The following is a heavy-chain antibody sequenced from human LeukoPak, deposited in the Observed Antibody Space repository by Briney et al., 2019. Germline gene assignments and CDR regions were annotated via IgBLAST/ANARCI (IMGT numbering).Heavy chain of an antibody. CDR2: IWYDGSNK. D-gene: IGHD5/OR15-5a*01. V-gene: IGHV3-33*01. Sequence: PGGSLRLSCAASGFTFSSYSMHWVRQAPGKGLEWVAVIWYDGSNKYYADSVKGRFTISRDNSKSTLYLQMNSLRAEDTAVYYCARLRGVYDAFDIWGQGTMVTVSS. J-gene: IGHJ3*02. CDR3: ARLRGVYDAFDI. CDR1: GFTFSSYS.